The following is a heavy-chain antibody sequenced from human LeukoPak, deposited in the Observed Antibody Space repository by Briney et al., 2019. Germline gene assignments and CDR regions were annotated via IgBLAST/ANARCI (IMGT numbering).Heavy chain of an antibody. CDR2: INYSGST. CDR3: ARRAGYSSGWYPYYFDY. V-gene: IGHV4-39*01. CDR1: GGSISSSSYY. J-gene: IGHJ4*02. D-gene: IGHD6-19*01. Sequence: SETLSLTCTVSGGSISSSSYYWGWIRQPPGKGLEWLGSINYSGSTYYNPSLKRRVTISVDTSKNQFSLKLSSVTAADTAVYYCARRAGYSSGWYPYYFDYWGQGTLVTVSS.